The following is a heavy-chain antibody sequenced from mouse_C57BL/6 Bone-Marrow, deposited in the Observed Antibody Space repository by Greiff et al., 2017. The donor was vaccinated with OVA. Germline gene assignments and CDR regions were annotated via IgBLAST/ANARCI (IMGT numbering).Heavy chain of an antibody. CDR2: INPNNGGT. CDR1: GYTFTDYY. Sequence: EVQLQQSGPELVKPGASVKISCKASGYTFTDYYMNWVKQSHGKSLEWIGDINPNNGGTSYNQKFKGKATLTVDKSSSTAYMELRSLTSEDSAVYYCASPSSSLDYWGQGTTLTVSS. D-gene: IGHD6-1*01. CDR3: ASPSSSLDY. J-gene: IGHJ2*01. V-gene: IGHV1-26*01.